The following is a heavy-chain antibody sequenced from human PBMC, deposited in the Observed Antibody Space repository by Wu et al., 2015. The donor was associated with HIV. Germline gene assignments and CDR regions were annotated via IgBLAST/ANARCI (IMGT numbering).Heavy chain of an antibody. J-gene: IGHJ3*02. CDR2: FDPEDGET. CDR3: ATVVGIAAAGTDAFDI. Sequence: QVQLVQSGAEVKKPGASVKVSCKVSGYTLTELSMHWVRQAPGKGLEWMGGFDPEDGETIYAQKFQGRVTMTEDTSTDTAYMELSSLRSEDTAVYYCATVVGIAAAGTDAFDIWGQGTMVTVSS. CDR1: GYTLTELS. D-gene: IGHD6-13*01. V-gene: IGHV1-24*01.